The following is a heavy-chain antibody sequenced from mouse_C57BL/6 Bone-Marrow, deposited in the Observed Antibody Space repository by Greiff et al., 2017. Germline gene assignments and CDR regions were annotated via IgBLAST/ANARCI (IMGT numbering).Heavy chain of an antibody. CDR2: ISYSGST. Sequence: EVKLQESGPGMVKPSQSLSLTCTVTGYSITSGYDWHWIRHFPGNKLEWMGYISYSGSTNYNPSLKSRISITHDTSKNHFFLTLNSVTTEDTATYYCARDLSQGNWYFDVWGTGTTVTVSS. CDR1: GYSITSGYD. CDR3: ARDLSQGNWYFDV. J-gene: IGHJ1*03. V-gene: IGHV3-1*01.